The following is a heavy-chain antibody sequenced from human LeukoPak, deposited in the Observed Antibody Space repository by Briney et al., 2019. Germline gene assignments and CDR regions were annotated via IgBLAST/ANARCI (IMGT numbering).Heavy chain of an antibody. V-gene: IGHV3-11*01. CDR3: ARGAGPLFDP. CDR2: IDNSGGTM. Sequence: GGSLRLSCAASGFTFTDHYMSWIRQAPGKGLEWISYIDNSGGTMYYADSVKGRFTVSRDNAKNSLYLQTNSPRAEDTAVYYCARGAGPLFDPWGQGTLVTVSS. J-gene: IGHJ5*02. CDR1: GFTFTDHY.